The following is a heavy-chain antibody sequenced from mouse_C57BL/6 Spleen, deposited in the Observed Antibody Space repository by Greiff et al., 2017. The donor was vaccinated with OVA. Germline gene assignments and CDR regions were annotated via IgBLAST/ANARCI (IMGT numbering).Heavy chain of an antibody. D-gene: IGHD2-2*01. CDR1: GYAFSSYW. J-gene: IGHJ4*01. V-gene: IGHV1-80*01. CDR2: IYPGDGDT. CDR3: ARLEPYGYGDAMDY. Sequence: QLKQSGAELVKPGASVKISCKASGYAFSSYWMNWVKQRPGKGLEWIGQIYPGDGDTNYNGKFKGKATLTADKSSSTAYMQLSSLTSEDSAVYFCARLEPYGYGDAMDYWGQGTSVTVSS.